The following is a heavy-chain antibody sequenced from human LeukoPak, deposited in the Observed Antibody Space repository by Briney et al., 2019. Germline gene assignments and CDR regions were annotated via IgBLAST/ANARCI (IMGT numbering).Heavy chain of an antibody. D-gene: IGHD1-7*01. CDR2: IIPIFGTA. CDR3: AAELITETDFHF. V-gene: IGHV1-69*13. J-gene: IGHJ4*02. Sequence: GASVKVSCKASGGTFSSYAISWVRQAPGQGLEWMGGIIPIFGTANYAQKFQGRVTITADESTSTAYMELSSLRSEDTAVYYCAAELITETDFHFWGQGTLVSVSS. CDR1: GGTFSSYA.